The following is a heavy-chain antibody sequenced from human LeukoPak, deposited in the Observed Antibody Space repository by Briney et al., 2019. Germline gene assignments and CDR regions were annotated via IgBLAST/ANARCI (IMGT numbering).Heavy chain of an antibody. V-gene: IGHV1-18*01. D-gene: IGHD5-12*01. CDR1: GYNFTSYG. J-gene: IGHJ4*02. CDR3: ARDSPRPEWLQEYYFDS. Sequence: ASVKVSCKASGYNFTSYGISWVRQAPGQGLEWMGWISGYNGHTNYGQKFQDRIAMTADTSTTTAFMELRSLRSDDTAMYFCARDSPRPEWLQEYYFDSWGQGTLVTVSS. CDR2: ISGYNGHT.